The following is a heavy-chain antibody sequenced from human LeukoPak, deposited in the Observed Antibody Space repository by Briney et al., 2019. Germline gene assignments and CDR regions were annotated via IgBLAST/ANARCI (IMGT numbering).Heavy chain of an antibody. CDR1: GFTFSGYW. Sequence: GGSLRLSCAASGFTFSGYWVTWVRQAPGKGLEWVANINPAASEKYYVGSVKGRFTIFRDNAKNSLYLQMNSLRAEDTAVYYCASDLVGAMDSDYWGQGTLVTVSS. D-gene: IGHD1-26*01. CDR3: ASDLVGAMDSDY. V-gene: IGHV3-7*01. J-gene: IGHJ4*02. CDR2: INPAASEK.